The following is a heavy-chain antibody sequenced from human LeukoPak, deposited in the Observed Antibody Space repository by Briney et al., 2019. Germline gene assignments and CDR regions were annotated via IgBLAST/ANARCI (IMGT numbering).Heavy chain of an antibody. CDR1: GYTFTCYY. V-gene: IGHV1-2*02. CDR2: LNPNTGGT. CDR3: ARRYDFWSGYPTAFDY. J-gene: IGHJ4*02. D-gene: IGHD3-3*01. Sequence: ASVKVSCKASGYTFTCYYMYWVRQAPGQGLEWMGFLNPNTGGTSYAQKFQARVTMTRDTSISTAYMELSGLRSDDTAVYYCARRYDFWSGYPTAFDYWGQGTLVTVSS.